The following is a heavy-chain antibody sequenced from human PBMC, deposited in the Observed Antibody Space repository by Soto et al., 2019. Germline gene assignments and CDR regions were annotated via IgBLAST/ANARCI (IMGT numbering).Heavy chain of an antibody. D-gene: IGHD3-22*01. V-gene: IGHV3-15*01. CDR3: TTGSDYYSSTTWFGP. CDR2: IKSKTDDGTI. J-gene: IGHJ5*02. Sequence: GGSLRLSCAASGIDFSNAWMNWVRQAPGKGLEWIGRIKSKTDDGTIDYVAPVKGRFTISRDDSKNTLFLQMNSLKTEDTAVYYCTTGSDYYSSTTWFGPWGQGALVTVSS. CDR1: GIDFSNAW.